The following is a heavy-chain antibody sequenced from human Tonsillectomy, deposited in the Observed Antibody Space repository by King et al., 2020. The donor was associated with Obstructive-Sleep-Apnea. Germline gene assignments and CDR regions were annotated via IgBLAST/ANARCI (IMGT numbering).Heavy chain of an antibody. J-gene: IGHJ4*02. V-gene: IGHV4-34*01. Sequence: VQLQQWGAALLKPSETLSLTCAVYGGSFSDYYWSWIRQPPGMGLEWIGEINHSGGTNYNPSLKSRVTISVDTSKNQFSLNLNSMTAADAAFYYWARGPSTVTHDFDYWGQGTLVTVSS. D-gene: IGHD4-17*01. CDR3: ARGPSTVTHDFDY. CDR2: INHSGGT. CDR1: GGSFSDYY.